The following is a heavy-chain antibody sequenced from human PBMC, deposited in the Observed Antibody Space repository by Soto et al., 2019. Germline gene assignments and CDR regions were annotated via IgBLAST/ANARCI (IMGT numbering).Heavy chain of an antibody. V-gene: IGHV3-66*01. CDR2: IYSGGST. CDR1: GFTVSSNY. CDR3: ASSIAARLGEAT. J-gene: IGHJ3*01. Sequence: GGSLRLSCAASGFTVSSNYMSWVRQAPGKGLEWVSVIYSGGSTYYADSVKGRFTISRDNSKNTLYLQMNSLRAEDTAVYYCASSIAARLGEATWGQGTMVTVSS. D-gene: IGHD6-6*01.